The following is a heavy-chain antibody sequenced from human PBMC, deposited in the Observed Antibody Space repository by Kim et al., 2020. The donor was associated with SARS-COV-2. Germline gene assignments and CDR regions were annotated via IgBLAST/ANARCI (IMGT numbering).Heavy chain of an antibody. CDR3: ARWELATYYYDSRGYSGVFDP. D-gene: IGHD3-22*01. CDR1: GGSISSGSYY. Sequence: SETLSLTCTVSGGSISSGSYYWSWIRQPAGKGLEWIGRIYTSGSTNYNPSLKSRVTISVDTSKNQFSLKLSSVTAADTAVYYCARWELATYYYDSRGYSGVFDPCGQGPLLPLSS. V-gene: IGHV4-61*02. J-gene: IGHJ5*02. CDR2: IYTSGST.